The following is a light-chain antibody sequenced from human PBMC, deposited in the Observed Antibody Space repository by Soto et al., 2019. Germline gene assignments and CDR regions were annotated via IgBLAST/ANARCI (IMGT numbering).Light chain of an antibody. CDR1: SSDVGGYNY. CDR3: CSYAGSNIRV. V-gene: IGLV2-8*01. Sequence: QSALTQPPSASGSPGQSVTISCTGTSSDVGGYNYVSWYQQHPGKAPKLMIYEVSKRPSGVPDRFSGSKSGNTAFLTVSGLQAEAAPHYYRCSYAGSNIRVSGGGTKRTVL. J-gene: IGLJ3*02. CDR2: EVS.